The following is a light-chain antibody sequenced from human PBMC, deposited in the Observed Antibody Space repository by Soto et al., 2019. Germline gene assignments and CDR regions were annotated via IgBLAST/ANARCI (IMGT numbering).Light chain of an antibody. Sequence: DIQMTQSPSTLSASVGHSITITCRASQSISSWLAWYQQKPGKAPKVLIYDASSLASGVPSRFSGSGFGTEFPLTITRLQPDDFATYYCQQYQSYSKTFGQGTKVEIK. V-gene: IGKV1-5*01. J-gene: IGKJ1*01. CDR3: QQYQSYSKT. CDR1: QSISSW. CDR2: DAS.